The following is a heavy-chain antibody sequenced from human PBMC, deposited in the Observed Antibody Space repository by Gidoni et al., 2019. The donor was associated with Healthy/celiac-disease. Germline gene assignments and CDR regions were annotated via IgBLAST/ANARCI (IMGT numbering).Heavy chain of an antibody. D-gene: IGHD3-22*01. Sequence: QVQLVESGGGLVKPGGSMHLACASSGFTFSDYYMGWSRHAPGKWLEWVSYISSSSSYTNYADSVKGRFTISRDNAKNSLYLQMNILRAEDTAVYYCARDQRYYDSSGYYTFDYWGQGTLVTVSS. J-gene: IGHJ4*02. CDR1: GFTFSDYY. V-gene: IGHV3-11*06. CDR3: ARDQRYYDSSGYYTFDY. CDR2: ISSSSSYT.